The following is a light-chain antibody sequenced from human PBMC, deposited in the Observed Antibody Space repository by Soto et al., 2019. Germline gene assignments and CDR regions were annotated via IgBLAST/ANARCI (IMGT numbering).Light chain of an antibody. J-gene: IGKJ2*01. CDR3: QQSFSTPYI. V-gene: IGKV1-39*01. CDR2: TAS. Sequence: DIQMTQSPSSLSASVGDRVTITCRASQSVSSYLNWYQQKPGKAPKLLIYTASSLQSGVPSRFSGSGSGTDFTLTISNLQPEDFTTYYCQQSFSTPYIFGQGTKLEIK. CDR1: QSVSSY.